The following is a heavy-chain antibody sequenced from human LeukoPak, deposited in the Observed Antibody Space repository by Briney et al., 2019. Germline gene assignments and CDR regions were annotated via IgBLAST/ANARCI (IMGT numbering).Heavy chain of an antibody. V-gene: IGHV3-21*01. J-gene: IGHJ6*03. CDR2: ISSSRSYI. CDR3: ARDPYSGTYGDTYYYYMDV. CDR1: GFTFSSYS. D-gene: IGHD1-26*01. Sequence: GGSLRLSCAASGFTFSSYSMNWVRQAPGKGLEWVSFISSSRSYIYYADSVKGRFTISRDNARNSLYLQMNSLRAEDTAVYYCARDPYSGTYGDTYYYYMDVWGKGTTVTISS.